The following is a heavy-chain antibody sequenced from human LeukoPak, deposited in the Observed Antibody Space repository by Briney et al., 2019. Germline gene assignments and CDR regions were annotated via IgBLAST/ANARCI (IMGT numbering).Heavy chain of an antibody. CDR3: ARGTITMVRGVLHYFDY. Sequence: PGGSLRLSCAASGFTFSSYAMHWVRQAPGKGLEWVAVIWYDGSNKYYADSVKGRFTISRDNSKNTLYLQMNSLRAEDTAVYYCARGTITMVRGVLHYFDYWGQGTLVTVSS. D-gene: IGHD3-10*01. V-gene: IGHV3-33*08. CDR2: IWYDGSNK. J-gene: IGHJ4*02. CDR1: GFTFSSYA.